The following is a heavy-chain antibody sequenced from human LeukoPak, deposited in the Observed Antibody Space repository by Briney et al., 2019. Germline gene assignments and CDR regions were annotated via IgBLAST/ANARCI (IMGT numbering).Heavy chain of an antibody. D-gene: IGHD5-18*01. CDR2: MYYSGST. Sequence: SETLSLTCTVSGGSISSSSYFWGWIRQPPGKGLEWIGSMYYSGSTNYNPSLRSRVTISVDTSKNQFSLKLGSVTAADTAVYYCARHHVDTAMVHYFDYWGQGTLVTVSS. J-gene: IGHJ4*02. CDR1: GGSISSSSYF. CDR3: ARHHVDTAMVHYFDY. V-gene: IGHV4-39*07.